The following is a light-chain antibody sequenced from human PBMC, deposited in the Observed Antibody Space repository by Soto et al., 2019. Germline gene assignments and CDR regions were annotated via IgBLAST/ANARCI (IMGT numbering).Light chain of an antibody. CDR1: QGIRSY. CDR3: LQHNTYPWT. CDR2: AAS. J-gene: IGKJ1*01. V-gene: IGKV1-9*01. Sequence: DIQLTQSPSFLSASVGDRVTITCRASQGIRSYLAWYQQKPGKAPKLVIFAASTLESGVPSRFSGSGSGTEFTLTINSLQPEDFATYYCLQHNTYPWTFGQGTKVEI.